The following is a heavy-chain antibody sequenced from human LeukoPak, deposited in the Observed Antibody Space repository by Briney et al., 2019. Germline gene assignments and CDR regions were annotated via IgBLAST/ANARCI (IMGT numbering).Heavy chain of an antibody. CDR3: LAYCGGDCYSGAFDI. CDR1: GFTFSSYA. CDR2: ISGSGGST. V-gene: IGHV3-23*01. Sequence: GGSLRLSCAASGFTFSSYAMSWVRQAPGKGPEWVSAISGSGGSTYYADSVKGRFTISRDNSKNTLYLQMNSLRAEDTAVYYCLAYCGGDCYSGAFDIWGQGTMVTVSS. D-gene: IGHD2-21*02. J-gene: IGHJ3*02.